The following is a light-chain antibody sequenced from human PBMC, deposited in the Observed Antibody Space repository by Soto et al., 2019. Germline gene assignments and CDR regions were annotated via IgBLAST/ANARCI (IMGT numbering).Light chain of an antibody. CDR2: GAS. CDR1: PSVINSY. J-gene: IGKJ1*01. CDR3: QQYGISPWT. V-gene: IGKV3-20*01. Sequence: EIVLTQSPGTLSLSPGERATLSCRASPSVINSYLAWYQHKAGQAPRLLIYGASSRATGIPDKFSGSGSGTDFTLTISRLEPEDFAVYYCQQYGISPWTFGQGTKVEIK.